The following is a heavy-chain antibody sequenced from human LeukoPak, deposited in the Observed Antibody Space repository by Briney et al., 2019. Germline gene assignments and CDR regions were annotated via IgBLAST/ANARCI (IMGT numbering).Heavy chain of an antibody. Sequence: GGSLRLSCAASGFTFSSYWMSWVRQAPGKVLEWVSSISSSSTYIFYADSVKGRFTISRDDAKNSLYLQMNSLRAEDTAVYYCARDKTYYHILTGYFFYYFDYWGQGTLVTVSS. CDR1: GFTFSSYW. D-gene: IGHD3-9*01. V-gene: IGHV3-21*01. J-gene: IGHJ4*02. CDR2: ISSSSTYI. CDR3: ARDKTYYHILTGYFFYYFDY.